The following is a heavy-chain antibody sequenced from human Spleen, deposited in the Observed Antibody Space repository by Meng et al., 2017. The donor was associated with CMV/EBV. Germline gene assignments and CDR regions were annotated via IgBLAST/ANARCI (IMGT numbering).Heavy chain of an antibody. J-gene: IGHJ5*02. D-gene: IGHD2-21*01. Sequence: SVKVSCKASGGTFSSYAISWVRQAPGQGLEWMGGIIPILGIANYAQKFQGRVTITADKSTSTAYMELSSLRSEDTAVYYCARVYCGGDCSNLNWFDPWGQGTLVTVSS. CDR3: ARVYCGGDCSNLNWFDP. CDR1: GGTFSSYA. CDR2: IIPILGIA. V-gene: IGHV1-69*10.